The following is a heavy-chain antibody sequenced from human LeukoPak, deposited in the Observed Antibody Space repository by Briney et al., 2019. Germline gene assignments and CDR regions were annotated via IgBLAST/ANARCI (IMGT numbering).Heavy chain of an antibody. CDR2: IKQDGSEK. CDR3: VRAGRVATED. D-gene: IGHD6-13*01. J-gene: IGHJ4*02. CDR1: GFTFSSYW. V-gene: IGHV3-7*01. Sequence: GGSLRLSCAASGFTFSSYWMSWVRQAPGKGLEWVANIKQDGSEKYYVDSVKGRFTISRDNAKSSLYLQMNSLRAEDTAIYYCVRAGRVATEDWGQGTLVTVSS.